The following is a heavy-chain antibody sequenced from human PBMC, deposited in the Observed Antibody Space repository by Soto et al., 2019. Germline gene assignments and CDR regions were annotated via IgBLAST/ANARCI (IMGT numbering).Heavy chain of an antibody. V-gene: IGHV3-30*18. J-gene: IGHJ6*02. D-gene: IGHD6-13*01. Sequence: GGSLRLSCAAPGFTFSSYGMHWVRQAPGKGLEWVAVISYDGSNKYYADSVKGRFTISRDNSKNTLYLQMNSLRAEDTAVYYCAKDQVKRGVAADGYYYYYGMDVWGQGTTVTVSS. CDR1: GFTFSSYG. CDR2: ISYDGSNK. CDR3: AKDQVKRGVAADGYYYYYGMDV.